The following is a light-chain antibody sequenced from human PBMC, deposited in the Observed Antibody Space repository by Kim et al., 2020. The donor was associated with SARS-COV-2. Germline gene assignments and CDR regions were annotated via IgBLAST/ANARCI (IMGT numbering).Light chain of an antibody. V-gene: IGKV1-13*02. J-gene: IGKJ2*01. CDR3: QQFNSYSMYT. CDR2: DAS. Sequence: ASVGDRVPITCRASQGISSALAWYQQKPGKAPKLLIYDASSLESGVPSRFSGSGSGTDFTLTISSLQPEDFATYYCQQFNSYSMYTFGQGTKLEI. CDR1: QGISSA.